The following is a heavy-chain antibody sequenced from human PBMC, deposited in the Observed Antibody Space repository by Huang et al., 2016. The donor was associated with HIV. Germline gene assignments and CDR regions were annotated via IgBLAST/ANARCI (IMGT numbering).Heavy chain of an antibody. CDR2: INHLGSP. D-gene: IGHD3-10*01. V-gene: IGHV4-34*02. CDR1: GGSLSGYS. CDR3: ARDATKNPRGWFDP. Sequence: QVHLQQWGAGLLKSAETLSLTCAVYGGSLSGYSWSWLRQTPGKGLEWIGEINHLGSPNYNPSLKSLVFISMDGSKKQFFLKLRSISDADTAVYFCARDATKNPRGWFDPWGQGTLVTVSS. J-gene: IGHJ5*02.